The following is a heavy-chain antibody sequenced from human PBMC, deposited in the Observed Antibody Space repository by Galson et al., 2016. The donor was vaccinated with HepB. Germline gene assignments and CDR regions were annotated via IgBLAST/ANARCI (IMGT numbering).Heavy chain of an antibody. CDR2: ISAFNGNT. V-gene: IGHV1-18*01. J-gene: IGHJ4*02. D-gene: IGHD4-17*01. Sequence: SVKVSCKASGYTFSNYGINWVRQAPGQGLEWMGWISAFNGNTDYAQNFQDRATMTTDTSPSTAYMELRSLRSDDTAVYYCARPTYGTIYYFDSWGQGTLVTVSS. CDR1: GYTFSNYG. CDR3: ARPTYGTIYYFDS.